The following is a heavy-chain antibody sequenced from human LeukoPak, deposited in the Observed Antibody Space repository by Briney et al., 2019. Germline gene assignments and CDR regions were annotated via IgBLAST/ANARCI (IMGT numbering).Heavy chain of an antibody. CDR3: ARLPAYCSSTSCYYDY. V-gene: IGHV3-48*04. CDR2: ISSASGSI. CDR1: GLSVSSNF. J-gene: IGHJ4*02. Sequence: GGSLRPSCAATGLSVSSNFMSWVRQAPGKGLEWVSYISSASGSIYYADSVKGRFTISRDNAKNSLFLQMNSLRAEDTAVYYCARLPAYCSSTSCYYDYWGQGTLVTVSS. D-gene: IGHD2-2*01.